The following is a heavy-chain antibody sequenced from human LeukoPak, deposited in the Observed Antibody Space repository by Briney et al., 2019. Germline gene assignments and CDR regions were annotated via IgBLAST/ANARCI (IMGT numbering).Heavy chain of an antibody. J-gene: IGHJ4*02. CDR3: ARDHKKGGIVVVTAIDY. D-gene: IGHD2-21*02. CDR1: GFTFSSYS. CDR2: ISSSSSTI. Sequence: GGSLRLSCAASGFTFSSYSMNWVRQAPGKGLEWVSYISSSSSTIYYADSVKGRFTISRDNAKNSLYLQMNSLRAEDTAAYYCARDHKKGGIVVVTAIDYWGQGTLVTVSS. V-gene: IGHV3-48*04.